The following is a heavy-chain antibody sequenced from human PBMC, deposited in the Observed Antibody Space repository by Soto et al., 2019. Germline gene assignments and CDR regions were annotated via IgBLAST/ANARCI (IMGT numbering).Heavy chain of an antibody. CDR3: ARRGVAARPYYYYGMDV. V-gene: IGHV5-51*01. D-gene: IGHD6-6*01. CDR2: IYPGDSDT. Sequence: GESLKISCKGSGYSFTSYWIGWVRQMPGKGLEWMGIIYPGDSDTRYSPSFQDQVTISADKSISTAYLQWSSLKASDTAMYYCARRGVAARPYYYYGMDVWGQGTTVTVSS. J-gene: IGHJ6*02. CDR1: GYSFTSYW.